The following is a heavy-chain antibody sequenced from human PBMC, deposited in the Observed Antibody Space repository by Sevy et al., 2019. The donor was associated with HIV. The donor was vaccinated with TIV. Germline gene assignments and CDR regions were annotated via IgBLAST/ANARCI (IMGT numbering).Heavy chain of an antibody. J-gene: IGHJ3*02. CDR1: GFTFSSFA. D-gene: IGHD1-26*01. V-gene: IGHV3-23*01. Sequence: GGSLRLSCAASGFTFSSFAMSWVRQTPGKGLEWVSGLNGGGGRKYYPDSVKGRFTISRDNSKNTLYLQMNSLRAEDTAVDYCAKDTDGGSYLNDAFDIWGQGTMVTVSS. CDR3: AKDTDGGSYLNDAFDI. CDR2: LNGGGGRK.